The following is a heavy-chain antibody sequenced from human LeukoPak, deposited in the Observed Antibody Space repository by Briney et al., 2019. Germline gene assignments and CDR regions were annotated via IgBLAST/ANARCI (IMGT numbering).Heavy chain of an antibody. J-gene: IGHJ4*02. D-gene: IGHD1-26*01. CDR3: ASLYSGSYYALDY. V-gene: IGHV4-34*01. CDR2: INHSGST. Sequence: KASETLSLTCAVYGGSFSGYYWSWIRQPPGKGLEWIGEINHSGSTNYNPSLKSRVTISVDTSKNQFSLKLSSVTAADTAVYYCASLYSGSYYALDYWGQGTLVTVSS. CDR1: GGSFSGYY.